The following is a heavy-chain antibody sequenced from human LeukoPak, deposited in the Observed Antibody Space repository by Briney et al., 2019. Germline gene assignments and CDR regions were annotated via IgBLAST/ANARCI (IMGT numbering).Heavy chain of an antibody. CDR2: IRYDGTKK. CDR1: GFTFTTYG. V-gene: IGHV3-30*02. J-gene: IGHJ6*03. CDR3: AKAPEVGYYMDV. D-gene: IGHD1-26*01. Sequence: GGSLRLSCAASGFTFTTYGMHWVRQAPGKGLEWVAFIRYDGTKKYYADSVKGRFTISRDNSKNTLYLQMSSLRAEDTAVYYCAKAPEVGYYMDVWGKGTTVTVSS.